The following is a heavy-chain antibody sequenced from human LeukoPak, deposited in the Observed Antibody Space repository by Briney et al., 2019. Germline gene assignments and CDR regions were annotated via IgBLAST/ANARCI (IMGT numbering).Heavy chain of an antibody. CDR2: INPSGGST. J-gene: IGHJ3*02. V-gene: IGHV1-46*01. CDR3: ASWFGENDALDI. CDR1: GYTFTSQY. D-gene: IGHD3-10*01. Sequence: ASVKVSCKASGYTFTSQYVHWVRQAPGRGLEWMGIINPSGGSTRYAQKFQGRVTMTRDTSTSTVYMELKRLRSEDTAVSYCASWFGENDALDIWGQGTMVTVSS.